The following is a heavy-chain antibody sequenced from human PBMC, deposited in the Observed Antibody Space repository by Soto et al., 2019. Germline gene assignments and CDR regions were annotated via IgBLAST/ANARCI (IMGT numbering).Heavy chain of an antibody. Sequence: QVQLVESGGGVVQPGRSLRLSCAASGFTFSSYGMHWVRQAPGKGLEWVAVISYEGSNKYYADSVKGRVAISRENSKKTLYLQMNSLRAEDTAVYYCTKDLGDGRFAYWGQGTLVTVSS. J-gene: IGHJ4*02. CDR3: TKDLGDGRFAY. D-gene: IGHD3-10*01. CDR2: ISYEGSNK. CDR1: GFTFSSYG. V-gene: IGHV3-30*18.